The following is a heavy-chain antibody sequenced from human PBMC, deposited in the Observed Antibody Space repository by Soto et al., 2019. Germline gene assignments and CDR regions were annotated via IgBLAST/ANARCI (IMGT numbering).Heavy chain of an antibody. CDR1: GYTFTSYG. Sequence: QVQLVQSGAEVKKPGASVKVSCKASGYTFTSYGISWVRQAPGQGLEWMGWISAYNGNTNYAQKLQGRVTMTTDTSTSTAYMERRSLRSDDTAVYYCASDGRGAIVATIGPPFDYVGQGTLVTVSS. J-gene: IGHJ4*02. D-gene: IGHD5-12*01. V-gene: IGHV1-18*04. CDR2: ISAYNGNT. CDR3: ASDGRGAIVATIGPPFDY.